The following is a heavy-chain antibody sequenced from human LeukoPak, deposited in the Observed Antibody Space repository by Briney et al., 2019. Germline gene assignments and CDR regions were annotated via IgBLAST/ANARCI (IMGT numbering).Heavy chain of an antibody. V-gene: IGHV3-15*01. CDR3: ASDRGALVA. CDR1: GLPFSDAW. J-gene: IGHJ5*02. CDR2: IRSNTDGGTS. Sequence: PGGSLRLSCAASGLPFSDAWMSWVRQAPGKGLEWVGRIRSNTDGGTSEYAAPVEGRFTISRDDAKNTLSLQMNSLKTEDTAVYYCASDRGALVALGQGTLVTVSS. D-gene: IGHD3-10*01.